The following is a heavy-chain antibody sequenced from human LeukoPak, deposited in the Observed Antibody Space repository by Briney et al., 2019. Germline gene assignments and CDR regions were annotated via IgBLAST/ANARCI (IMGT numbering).Heavy chain of an antibody. CDR1: GFTFSSHW. V-gene: IGHV3-7*03. CDR2: IKQDGSDE. J-gene: IGHJ4*02. CDR3: AKDRPPPRDGYTLGGFDY. Sequence: GGSLRLSCAASGFTFSSHWMSWVRQAPGKGLEWVANIKQDGSDEYYVDSVKGRFTISRDNAKNSLYLQMNSLRAEDTAVYYCAKDRPPPRDGYTLGGFDYWGQGTLVTVSS. D-gene: IGHD5-24*01.